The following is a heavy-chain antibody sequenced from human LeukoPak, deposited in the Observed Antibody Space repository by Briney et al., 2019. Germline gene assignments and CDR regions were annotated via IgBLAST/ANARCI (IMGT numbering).Heavy chain of an antibody. D-gene: IGHD6-19*01. J-gene: IGHJ4*02. Sequence: GGSLRLSCAASGFTFSSDAMSWVRQAQGKGLEWVAAISDSGGSTHYADSVKGRFTISRDNSKNTLYLQMNSLRAEDTAVYYCARGLAYSSGWYDFDYWGQGTLVTVSS. CDR1: GFTFSSDA. CDR3: ARGLAYSSGWYDFDY. CDR2: ISDSGGST. V-gene: IGHV3-23*01.